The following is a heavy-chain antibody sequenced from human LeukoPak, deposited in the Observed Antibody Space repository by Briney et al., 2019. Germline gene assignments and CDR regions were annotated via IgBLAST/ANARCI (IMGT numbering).Heavy chain of an antibody. CDR3: ARDLGDGTPFDY. CDR2: ITSDGSST. J-gene: IGHJ4*02. CDR1: GFTFSSFW. V-gene: IGHV3-74*01. D-gene: IGHD1-7*01. Sequence: GGSLRLSCAASGFTFSSFWMHWVRQPPGKGLVWVPRITSDGSSTRSADSVKGRFTTSRDNAKNTLYLQLNSLRVEDTATYFCARDLGDGTPFDYWGQGTLVTVSS.